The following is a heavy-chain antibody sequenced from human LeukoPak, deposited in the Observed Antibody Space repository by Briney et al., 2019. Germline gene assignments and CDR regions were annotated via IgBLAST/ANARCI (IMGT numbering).Heavy chain of an antibody. Sequence: GGSLRLSCAASGFTVSSNYMSWVRQAPGKGLEWVSVIYSGGSTYYADSVKGRFTISRDNSKNTLYLQMSSLRAEDTAVYYCARDQKYSSGWEVFDYWGQGTLVTVSS. CDR2: IYSGGST. D-gene: IGHD6-19*01. J-gene: IGHJ4*02. CDR3: ARDQKYSSGWEVFDY. V-gene: IGHV3-66*02. CDR1: GFTVSSNY.